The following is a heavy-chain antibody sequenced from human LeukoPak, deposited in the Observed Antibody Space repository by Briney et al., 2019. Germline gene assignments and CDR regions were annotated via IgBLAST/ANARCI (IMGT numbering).Heavy chain of an antibody. V-gene: IGHV3-21*01. CDR3: ARGGGYRQGFDY. D-gene: IGHD5-12*01. Sequence: GGSLRLSCAASGFPFSSYSMNWVRQAPGKGLEWVSSISTTSDYIYYAGSLKGRLTISRDNAKNSLYLQMNSLRAEDTAVYHCARGGGYRQGFDYWGEGTLVSVSS. CDR1: GFPFSSYS. CDR2: ISTTSDYI. J-gene: IGHJ4*02.